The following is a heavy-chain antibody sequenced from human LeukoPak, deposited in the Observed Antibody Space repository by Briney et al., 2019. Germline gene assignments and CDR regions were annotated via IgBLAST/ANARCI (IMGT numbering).Heavy chain of an antibody. CDR3: ARDSRNAVAGTGY. V-gene: IGHV3-48*02. CDR1: GFTFSSYS. Sequence: GGSLRLSCGASGFTFSSYSMNWVRQAPGKGLEWVSYISSSSSTIYYADSVKGRFTISRDNAKNSLYPQMNSLRDEDTAVYYCARDSRNAVAGTGYWGQGTLVTVSS. D-gene: IGHD6-19*01. CDR2: ISSSSSTI. J-gene: IGHJ4*02.